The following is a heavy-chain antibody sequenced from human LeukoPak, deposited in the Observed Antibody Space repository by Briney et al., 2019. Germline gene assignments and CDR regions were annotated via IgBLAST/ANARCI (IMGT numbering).Heavy chain of an antibody. D-gene: IGHD6-13*01. CDR1: GGTFSSYA. CDR2: NIPIFGTA. J-gene: IGHJ5*02. CDR3: ARGRQQLVAVNWFDP. Sequence: SVKVSCKASGGTFSSYAISWVRQAPGQGLEWMGGNIPIFGTANYAQKFQGRVTITTDESTSTTYMELSSLRSEDTAVYYCARGRQQLVAVNWFDPWGQGTLVTVSS. V-gene: IGHV1-69*05.